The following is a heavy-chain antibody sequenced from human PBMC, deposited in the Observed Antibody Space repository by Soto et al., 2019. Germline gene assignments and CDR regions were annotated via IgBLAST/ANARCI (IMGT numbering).Heavy chain of an antibody. D-gene: IGHD3-22*01. CDR2: VYSDGST. CDR3: ARDPDYYYDH. V-gene: IGHV3-66*01. Sequence: EVQLVESGGGLVQPGGSLRLSCAASGFTVSSNYMSWVRQAPGKGLEWVSIVYSDGSTNYADSVKGRFTISRDHSKNSLYHQMNSLRVEDTAMYYCARDPDYYYDHWGQGTLVTVSS. CDR1: GFTVSSNY. J-gene: IGHJ4*02.